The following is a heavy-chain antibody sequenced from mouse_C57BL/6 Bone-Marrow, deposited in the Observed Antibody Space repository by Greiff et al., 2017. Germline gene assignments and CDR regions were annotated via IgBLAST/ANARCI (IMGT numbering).Heavy chain of an antibody. CDR2: IRNKANNHAT. J-gene: IGHJ3*01. CDR1: GFTFSDAW. CDR3: TRGSSDAWFAY. D-gene: IGHD3-2*02. V-gene: IGHV6-6*01. Sequence: EVKLQESGGGLVQPGGSMKLSCAASGFTFSDAWMDWVRQSPEKGLEWVAEIRNKANNHATYYAESVKGRFTISRDDSNSSVYLQMNSLRAEDTGIYYCTRGSSDAWFAYWGQGTLVTVSA.